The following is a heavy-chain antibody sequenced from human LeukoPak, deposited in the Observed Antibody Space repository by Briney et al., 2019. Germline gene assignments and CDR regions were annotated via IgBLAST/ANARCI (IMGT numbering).Heavy chain of an antibody. CDR1: GFTFSTYW. CDR2: IKKDGSEK. J-gene: IGHJ4*02. CDR3: ARDVHYYDSSGFDY. D-gene: IGHD3-22*01. V-gene: IGHV3-7*01. Sequence: GGSLRLSCAASGFTFSTYWMSWVRQAPGKGLEWVGNIKKDGSEKYYVDSVKGRFTISRDNAKNSLYLQMNSLRAEDTAVYYCARDVHYYDSSGFDYWGQGTLVTVSS.